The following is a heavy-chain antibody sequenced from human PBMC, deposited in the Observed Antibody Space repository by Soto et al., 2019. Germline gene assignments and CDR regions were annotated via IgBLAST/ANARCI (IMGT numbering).Heavy chain of an antibody. Sequence: QVQLQQWGAGLLKPSETLSLTCVVYGGSFSGYYWSWIRQPPGKGLEWIGEINHSGSTNYNPSLKSRATISVNTSKNQFSLKLSSVTAADTAVYYCARGFRFCSGGSCYSGWFDPWGQGTLVTVSS. D-gene: IGHD2-15*01. V-gene: IGHV4-34*01. CDR2: INHSGST. CDR3: ARGFRFCSGGSCYSGWFDP. J-gene: IGHJ5*02. CDR1: GGSFSGYY.